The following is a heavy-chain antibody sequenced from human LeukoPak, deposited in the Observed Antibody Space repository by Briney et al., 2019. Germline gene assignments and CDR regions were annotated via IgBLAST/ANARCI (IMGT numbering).Heavy chain of an antibody. CDR2: MNPNSGNT. CDR3: ARSGLGHCSSTSCWGYYYYYMDV. V-gene: IGHV1-8*03. Sequence: ASVKVSCKASGYTFTSYDINWVRQATGQGLEWMGWMNPNSGNTGYAQKFQGRVTITRNTSISTAYMELSSLRSEDTAVYYCARSGLGHCSSTSCWGYYYYYMDVWAKGPRSPSP. CDR1: GYTFTSYD. J-gene: IGHJ6*03. D-gene: IGHD2-2*01.